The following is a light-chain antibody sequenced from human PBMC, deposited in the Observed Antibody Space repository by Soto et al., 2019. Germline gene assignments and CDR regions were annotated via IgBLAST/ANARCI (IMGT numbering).Light chain of an antibody. CDR1: QSLLYSSNSKNY. J-gene: IGKJ1*01. V-gene: IGKV4-1*01. CDR2: WAS. Sequence: DIVMTQSPDSLAVSLGERATINCKSSQSLLYSSNSKNYLAWYQRKSGQPPKLLIYWASTRESGVPDRFSGSGSGTDFILTISSLQADDVAVYYCQQYLSIPRTFGQGTKVEIK. CDR3: QQYLSIPRT.